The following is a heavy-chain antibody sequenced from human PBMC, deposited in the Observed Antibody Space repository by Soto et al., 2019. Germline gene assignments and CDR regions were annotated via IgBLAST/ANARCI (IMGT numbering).Heavy chain of an antibody. CDR3: AIGRAFGDHYFDS. V-gene: IGHV4-59*13. J-gene: IGHJ4*02. CDR2: IYHTGTS. CDR1: GGSISSYY. D-gene: IGHD3-10*01. Sequence: QVQLQESGPGLVKASETLSVTCTVSGGSISSYYWSWIRQPPGQGLEWIGDIYHTGTSDYNPSLKTRDKISVDTSKNQFSLTRRSVTAACTAVYDFAIGRAFGDHYFDSWGQGALVPASP.